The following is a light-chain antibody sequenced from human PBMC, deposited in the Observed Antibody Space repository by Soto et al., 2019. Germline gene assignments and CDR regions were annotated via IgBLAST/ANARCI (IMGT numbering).Light chain of an antibody. CDR2: EVN. Sequence: QSVLTQPPSASGSLGPSVTITCTGTSSDVGGYDYVSWYRQHPGKTPKLMIYEVNKRPAGVPDRFSGSKSGNTASLTVSGVQAVEEADYFCSSYAGGVAGLFGGGTKLTVL. CDR1: SSDVGGYDY. CDR3: SSYAGGVAGL. V-gene: IGLV2-8*01. J-gene: IGLJ2*01.